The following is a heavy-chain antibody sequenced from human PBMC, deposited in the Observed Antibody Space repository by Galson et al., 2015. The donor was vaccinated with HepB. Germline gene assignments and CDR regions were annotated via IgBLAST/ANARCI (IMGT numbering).Heavy chain of an antibody. CDR3: ARAFPSSPCSFDI. J-gene: IGHJ3*02. CDR1: GFTFSSYS. CDR2: ISSSSSYI. V-gene: IGHV3-21*01. D-gene: IGHD2-2*01. Sequence: SLRLSCAASGFTFSSYSMNWVRQAPGKGLEWVSSISSSSSYIYYADSVKGRFTISRDNAKNSLYLQMNSLRAEDTAVYYCARAFPSSPCSFDIWGQGTMVTVSS.